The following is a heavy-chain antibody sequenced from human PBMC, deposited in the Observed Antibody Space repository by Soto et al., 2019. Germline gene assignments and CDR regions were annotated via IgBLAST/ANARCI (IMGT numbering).Heavy chain of an antibody. Sequence: KPSETLSLTCTVSGGSISSYYWSWIRQPPGTGLEWIGYIYYSGSTNYNPSLKSRVTISVDTSKNQFSLKLSSVTAADTAVYYCARVPYSLWFGDPLFGMDVWGQGTTVTVSS. J-gene: IGHJ6*02. D-gene: IGHD3-10*01. CDR1: GGSISSYY. V-gene: IGHV4-59*01. CDR3: ARVPYSLWFGDPLFGMDV. CDR2: IYYSGST.